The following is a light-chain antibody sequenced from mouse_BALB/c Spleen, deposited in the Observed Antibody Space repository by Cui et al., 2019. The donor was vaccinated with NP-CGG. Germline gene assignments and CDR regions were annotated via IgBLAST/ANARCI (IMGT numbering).Light chain of an antibody. CDR1: SSVSY. J-gene: IGKJ2*01. CDR3: QQWSSYT. Sequence: VLTKSPAIMSASPGEKVTMTCSASSSVSYMYCYQQKPGSSPRLLIYDTTNLASGGPVRFSGSGSGTSYSLTISRMEAEDAATYYCQQWSSYTFGGGTKLEIK. V-gene: IGKV4-55*01. CDR2: DTT.